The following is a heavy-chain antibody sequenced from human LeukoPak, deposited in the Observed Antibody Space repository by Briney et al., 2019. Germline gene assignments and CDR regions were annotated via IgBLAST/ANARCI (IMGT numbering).Heavy chain of an antibody. D-gene: IGHD1-1*01. CDR1: GFTFSSYA. Sequence: GESLKISCAASGFTFSSYAMSWVRQAPGEGLEWVSAISGSGGSTYYEDSVKGRFTISRDNSKNTLYLQMNSLRAEDTAVYYCAKERGVPYYGMDVWGQGTTVTVSS. CDR2: ISGSGGST. J-gene: IGHJ6*02. V-gene: IGHV3-23*01. CDR3: AKERGVPYYGMDV.